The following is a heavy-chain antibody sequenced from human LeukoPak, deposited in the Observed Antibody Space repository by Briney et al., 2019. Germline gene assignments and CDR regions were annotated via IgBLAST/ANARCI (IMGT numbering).Heavy chain of an antibody. D-gene: IGHD3-22*01. Sequence: PSETLSLTCTVSGGSISSYYWSWIRQPPGKGLEWIGYIYYSGSTNYNPSLKSRVTISVDTSKNQFSLKLSSVTAADMAVYYCARDWPTYFYDSSGRYYSFYYGMDVWGQGTTVTVSS. V-gene: IGHV4-59*01. CDR3: ARDWPTYFYDSSGRYYSFYYGMDV. J-gene: IGHJ6*02. CDR1: GGSISSYY. CDR2: IYYSGST.